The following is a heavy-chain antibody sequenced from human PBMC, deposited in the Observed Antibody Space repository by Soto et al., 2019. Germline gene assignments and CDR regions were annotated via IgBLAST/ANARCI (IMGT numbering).Heavy chain of an antibody. D-gene: IGHD3-16*02. J-gene: IGHJ6*03. CDR3: AREEEEVWGGVIAPWYYYYMDV. V-gene: IGHV3-21*01. Sequence: TGGSLRLSCAASGFTFSSYSMNWVRQAPGKGLEWVSSISSSSSYIYYADSVKGRFTISRDNAKNSLYLQMNSLRAEDTAVYYCAREEEEVWGGVIAPWYYYYMDVWGKGTTVTVSS. CDR1: GFTFSSYS. CDR2: ISSSSSYI.